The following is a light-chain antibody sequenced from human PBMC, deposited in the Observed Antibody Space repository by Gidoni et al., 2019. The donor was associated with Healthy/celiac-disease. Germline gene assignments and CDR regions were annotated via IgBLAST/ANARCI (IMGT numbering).Light chain of an antibody. V-gene: IGLV1-40*01. CDR1: SSNIGAGYD. Sequence: QSVLTQPPSVSGAPGQRVTLSCTGSSSNIGAGYDVHWYQQLPGTAPNLLIYGKSNRPSGVPVRFSGSKSGTSASLAITGLQAEDEADYYCQSYDSSLSGYVFGTGTKVTVL. J-gene: IGLJ1*01. CDR3: QSYDSSLSGYV. CDR2: GKS.